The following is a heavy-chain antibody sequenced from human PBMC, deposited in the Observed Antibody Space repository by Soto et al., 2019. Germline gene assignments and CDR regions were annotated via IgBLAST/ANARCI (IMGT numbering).Heavy chain of an antibody. V-gene: IGHV3-23*01. CDR2: ISGGGGDT. D-gene: IGHD2-15*01. CDR1: GFTFSSYA. Sequence: GGSLRLSCAASGFTFSSYAMSWVRQAPGKGLEWVSVISGGGGDTYYGDSVKGRFTVARDNSKDTLYLQMNSLRGGDTAIYYCAKLSSDSFYSSCDCWGQGTLVTVSS. CDR3: AKLSSDSFYSSCDC. J-gene: IGHJ4*02.